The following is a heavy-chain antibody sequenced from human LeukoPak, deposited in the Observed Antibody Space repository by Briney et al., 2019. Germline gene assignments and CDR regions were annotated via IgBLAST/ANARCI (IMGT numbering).Heavy chain of an antibody. J-gene: IGHJ3*02. V-gene: IGHV3-23*01. Sequence: GGSLRLSCAASGLTVSFNYMSWVRQAPGKGLEWVSAISGTGGSTYYADSVKGRFTISRDNSKNTLYLQMNSLRAEDTAVYYCANYYYDSPQLGAFDIWGQGTMVTVSS. CDR1: GLTVSFNY. D-gene: IGHD3-22*01. CDR2: ISGTGGST. CDR3: ANYYYDSPQLGAFDI.